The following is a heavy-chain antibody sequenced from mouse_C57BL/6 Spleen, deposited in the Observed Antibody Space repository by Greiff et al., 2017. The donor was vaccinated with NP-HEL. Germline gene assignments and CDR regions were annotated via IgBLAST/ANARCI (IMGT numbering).Heavy chain of an antibody. CDR1: GYTFTSYT. CDR2: INPSSGYT. CDR3: ARAVDYNWCDY. J-gene: IGHJ3*01. V-gene: IGHV1-4*01. Sequence: QVQLQQSGAELARPGASVKMSCKASGYTFTSYTMHWVKQRPGQGLEWIGYINPSSGYTKYKQKFKDKATLTADKSSSTAYMQLSSLTSEDSAGYYCARAVDYNWCDYWGQGTLVTVSA. D-gene: IGHD2-4*01.